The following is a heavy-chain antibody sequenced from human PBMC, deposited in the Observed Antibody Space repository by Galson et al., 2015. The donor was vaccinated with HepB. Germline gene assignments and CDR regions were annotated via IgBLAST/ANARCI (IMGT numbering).Heavy chain of an antibody. CDR3: ARMDCSGGSCYSFDP. CDR2: IDPSDSYT. Sequence: QSGAEVKKPGEPLRISCKGSGYSFTSYWISWVRQMPGKGLEWMGRIDPSDSYTNYSPSFQGHVTISADKSISTAYLQWSSLKASDTAMYYCARMDCSGGSCYSFDPWGQGTLVTVSS. V-gene: IGHV5-10-1*01. CDR1: GYSFTSYW. J-gene: IGHJ5*02. D-gene: IGHD2-15*01.